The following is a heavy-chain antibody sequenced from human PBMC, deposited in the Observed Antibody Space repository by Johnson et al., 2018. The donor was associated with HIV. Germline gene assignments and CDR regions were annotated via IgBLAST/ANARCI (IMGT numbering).Heavy chain of an antibody. CDR3: AREGAWEVRPGAFDI. J-gene: IGHJ3*02. CDR1: GFTFSSYA. V-gene: IGHV3-33*08. D-gene: IGHD1-26*01. CDR2: IWSDGSNK. Sequence: QVQLVESGGGVVQPGRSLRLSCAASGFTFSSYAMHWVRQAPGKGLEWVAVIWSDGSNKFYADSVRGRFTISRDNSKNTLYLQMNSLRAEDTAVYHCAREGAWEVRPGAFDIWGQGTTVTVSS.